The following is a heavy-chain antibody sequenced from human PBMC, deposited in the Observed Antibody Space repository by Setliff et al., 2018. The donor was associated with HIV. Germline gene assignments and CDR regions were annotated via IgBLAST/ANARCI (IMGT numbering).Heavy chain of an antibody. CDR1: GGSLSAYS. J-gene: IGHJ5*02. CDR3: ARERSALLWKNWFDP. D-gene: IGHD3-10*01. Sequence: PSETLSLTCAVYGGSLSAYSWTWIHQPPEKGLEWIGHIYTSGSTNYNPSLKSRVTISVDTSKNQFSLKLSSVTAADTAVYYCARERSALLWKNWFDPWGQGTLVTVSS. CDR2: IYTSGST. V-gene: IGHV4-4*08.